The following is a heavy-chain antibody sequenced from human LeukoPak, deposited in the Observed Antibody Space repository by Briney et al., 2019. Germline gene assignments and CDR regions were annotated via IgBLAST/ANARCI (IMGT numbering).Heavy chain of an antibody. CDR1: GFTFSTYW. D-gene: IGHD3-22*01. V-gene: IGHV3-64D*09. CDR2: ISSNGGST. Sequence: GGSLRLSCAASGFTFSTYWMHWVRQAPGKGLEYVSAISSNGGSTYYADSVKGRFTISRDNSKNTLYLQMSSLRAEDTAVYYCARPPAQYYYDSSGYPDAFDIWGQGTMVTVSS. CDR3: ARPPAQYYYDSSGYPDAFDI. J-gene: IGHJ3*02.